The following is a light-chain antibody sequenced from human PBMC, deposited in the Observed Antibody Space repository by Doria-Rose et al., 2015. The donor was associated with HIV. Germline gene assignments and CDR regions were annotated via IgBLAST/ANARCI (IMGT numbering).Light chain of an antibody. V-gene: IGKV3-20*01. CDR2: DGS. Sequence: TQSPGTLSLSPGEGATLSCRASQSFSSTYLAWYQQKPGQAPSLLIYDGSTRATGIPDRFSASGPGIDFTLTINRLEPEDFALYYCHQYGTSWTFGQGTKVEI. CDR1: QSFSSTY. CDR3: HQYGTSWT. J-gene: IGKJ1*01.